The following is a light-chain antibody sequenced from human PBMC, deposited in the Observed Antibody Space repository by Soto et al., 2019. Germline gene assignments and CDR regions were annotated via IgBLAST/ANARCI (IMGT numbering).Light chain of an antibody. CDR3: QTWGTGIRV. V-gene: IGLV4-69*01. Sequence: QLVLTQAPSASASLGASVKLTSTLSSGHSPYAIAWHQLQPEKGPRYLMKLNSDGSHNKGDGIPDRFSGSSSGAERYLTIPSRQSEDEADYYCQTWGTGIRVFGTGTKLTVL. CDR2: LNSDGSH. J-gene: IGLJ1*01. CDR1: SGHSPYA.